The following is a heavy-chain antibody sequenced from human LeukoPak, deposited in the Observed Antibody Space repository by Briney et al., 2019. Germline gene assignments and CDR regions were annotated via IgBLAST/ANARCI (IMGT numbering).Heavy chain of an antibody. D-gene: IGHD2-21*02. CDR1: GGTFSSYA. CDR3: ARDEGNIVVVTAFDY. Sequence: ASVKVSCKASGGTFSSYAISWVRQAPGQGLEWMGRIIPILGIANYAQKFQGRVTITADKSTSTAYMELSSLRSEDTAVYYCARDEGNIVVVTAFDYWGQGTLVTVSS. V-gene: IGHV1-69*04. CDR2: IIPILGIA. J-gene: IGHJ4*02.